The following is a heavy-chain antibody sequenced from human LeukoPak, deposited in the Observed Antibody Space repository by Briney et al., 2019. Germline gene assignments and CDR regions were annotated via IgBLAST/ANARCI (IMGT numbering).Heavy chain of an antibody. CDR3: ARFVIAAAGTDY. J-gene: IGHJ4*02. V-gene: IGHV1-18*01. Sequence: ASVKVSCEASGYIFTTYGISWVRQAPGQGLEWMGWISAYNGNTNYAQKLPGRVTMTTDTSTRTGYMELRSLRSDDTAVYYCARFVIAAAGTDYWGQGTLVTVSS. D-gene: IGHD6-13*01. CDR1: GYIFTTYG. CDR2: ISAYNGNT.